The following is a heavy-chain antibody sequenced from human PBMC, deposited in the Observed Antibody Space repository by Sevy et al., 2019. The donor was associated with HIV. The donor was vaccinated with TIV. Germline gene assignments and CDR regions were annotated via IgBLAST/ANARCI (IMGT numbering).Heavy chain of an antibody. CDR2: ISGSGGST. V-gene: IGHV3-23*01. CDR1: GFTFSSYA. D-gene: IGHD3-22*01. CDR3: AILGTYYYDGRGYYYQVPSDY. J-gene: IGHJ4*02. Sequence: GGSLRLSCAASGFTFSSYAMSWVRQAPGKGLEWVSTISGSGGSTYSADSVKGRFTISRDNFKNTLYLQMNSLRAEDTAVYYCAILGTYYYDGRGYYYQVPSDYWGQGTLVTVSS.